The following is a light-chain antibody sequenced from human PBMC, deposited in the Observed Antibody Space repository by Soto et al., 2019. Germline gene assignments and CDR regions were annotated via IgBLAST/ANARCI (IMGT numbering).Light chain of an antibody. Sequence: QSALTQPASVSGSPGQSITISCTGTSSDVGSYNLVSWYQHHPGKAPKLMIYEDSKRPSGVSNRFSGSKSGNTASLTISGLQAEDEADYFCCSYAGTTTYGFGTGTKVTVL. CDR2: EDS. V-gene: IGLV2-23*01. CDR1: SSDVGSYNL. CDR3: CSYAGTTTYG. J-gene: IGLJ1*01.